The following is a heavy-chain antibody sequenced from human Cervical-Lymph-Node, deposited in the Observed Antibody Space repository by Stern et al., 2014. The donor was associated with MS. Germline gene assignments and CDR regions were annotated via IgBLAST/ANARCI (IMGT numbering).Heavy chain of an antibody. Sequence: QVQLVESGGGVVQPGRSLRLSCAASGVVFSTAIMHWVRQAPGKGLQWVAGLSYDGSEYYADSVKGRFRMSRDNLNNTVDLQMNRLSAEDTALYFCSREGYSRGRAPSFEHWGRGAPVTVSS. CDR3: SREGYSRGRAPSFEH. V-gene: IGHV3-30*01. CDR1: GVVFSTAI. CDR2: LSYDGSE. J-gene: IGHJ4*02. D-gene: IGHD5-12*01.